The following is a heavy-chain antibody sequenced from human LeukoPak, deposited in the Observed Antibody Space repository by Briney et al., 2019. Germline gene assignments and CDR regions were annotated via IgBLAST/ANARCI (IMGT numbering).Heavy chain of an antibody. Sequence: PSETLSLTCTVSGGSISSSDYYWGWIRQPPGKGLEWIGSIYYGGSTYYNPSLKSRVTISVDTSMNQFSLKLSFVTTADTAVYYCARVLGYCSGGSCTRGYNWFDPWGQGTLVTVPS. CDR2: IYYGGST. J-gene: IGHJ5*02. D-gene: IGHD2-15*01. CDR3: ARVLGYCSGGSCTRGYNWFDP. CDR1: GGSISSSDYY. V-gene: IGHV4-39*01.